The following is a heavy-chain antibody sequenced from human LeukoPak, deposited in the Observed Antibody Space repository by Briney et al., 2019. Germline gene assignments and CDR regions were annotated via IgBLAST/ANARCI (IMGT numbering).Heavy chain of an antibody. D-gene: IGHD3-10*01. V-gene: IGHV1-2*02. CDR1: GYTFTCYY. J-gene: IGHJ4*02. CDR2: INPNSGGT. Sequence: ASVQISFKASGYTFTCYYMHWVRQAPGQGLEWMGWINPNSGGTNYAQKFQGRVTITRDTSISTAYMELSRLRSDDTAVYYCARGSGGSSGSYYNPFDYWGQGTLVTVSS. CDR3: ARGSGGSSGSYYNPFDY.